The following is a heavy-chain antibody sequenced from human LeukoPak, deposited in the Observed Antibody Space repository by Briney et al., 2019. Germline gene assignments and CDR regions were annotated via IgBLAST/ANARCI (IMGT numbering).Heavy chain of an antibody. CDR2: IYYSGST. D-gene: IGHD5-18*01. Sequence: SETLSLTCAVYGGSFSGYYWGWIRQPPGKGLEWIGSIYYSGSTYYNPSLKSRVTISVDTSKNQFSLKLSSVTAADTAVYYCARVTDSMGTAMVTDAFDIWGQGTMVTVSS. V-gene: IGHV4-34*01. J-gene: IGHJ3*02. CDR1: GGSFSGYY. CDR3: ARVTDSMGTAMVTDAFDI.